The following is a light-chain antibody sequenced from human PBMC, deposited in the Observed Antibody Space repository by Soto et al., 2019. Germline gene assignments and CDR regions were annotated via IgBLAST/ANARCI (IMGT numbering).Light chain of an antibody. J-gene: IGKJ3*01. CDR3: QQYGTPLFT. Sequence: IVLTQSPGTLSLSPGERATLSCGASQSVTNNFLAWYQQKPGQAPRLLIYGASSMATGVPERFSGSGSGTDFTLTISRLEPGDFAVYYCQQYGTPLFTFGPGTKVDIK. V-gene: IGKV3-20*01. CDR2: GAS. CDR1: QSVTNNF.